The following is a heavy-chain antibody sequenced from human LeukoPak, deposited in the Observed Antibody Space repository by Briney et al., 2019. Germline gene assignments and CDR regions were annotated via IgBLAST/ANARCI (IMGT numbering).Heavy chain of an antibody. CDR2: INPSGGST. J-gene: IGHJ5*02. Sequence: ASVKVSCKASGYTFTSYYMHWVRQAPGQGLEWMGIINPSGGSTSYAQKFQGRDTMTRDTSTSTVYMELSSLRSEDTAVYYCARDMIVDYGFCCDYSFDPWGQGTLVTVSS. D-gene: IGHD4-17*01. CDR3: ARDMIVDYGFCCDYSFDP. V-gene: IGHV1-46*01. CDR1: GYTFTSYY.